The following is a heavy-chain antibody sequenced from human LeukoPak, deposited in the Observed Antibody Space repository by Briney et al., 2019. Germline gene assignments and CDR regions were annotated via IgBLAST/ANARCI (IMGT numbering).Heavy chain of an antibody. Sequence: SETLSLTCTVSGGSISSYYWSRIRQPPGKGLEWIGYIYYTGSTNYNPSLKSRVTISVDTSKNQFSLKLSSVTAADTAVYYCARVYGAGYDFRGAFDIWGQGTMVTVSS. CDR1: GGSISSYY. D-gene: IGHD5-12*01. CDR2: IYYTGST. J-gene: IGHJ3*02. V-gene: IGHV4-59*01. CDR3: ARVYGAGYDFRGAFDI.